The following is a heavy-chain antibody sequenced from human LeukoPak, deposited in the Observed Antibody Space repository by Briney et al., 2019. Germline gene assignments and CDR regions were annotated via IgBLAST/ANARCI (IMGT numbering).Heavy chain of an antibody. CDR1: GFTFSSYS. Sequence: HAGGSLRLSCTASGFTFSSYSINWVRQAPGKGLEWVSIISASGDIAFYADSVKGRFTISRVNSKNTLYLHMNTLRADDTAVYYCAKRMDITTHTSNRELDYWGQGTLVTVSS. J-gene: IGHJ4*02. D-gene: IGHD2-2*03. V-gene: IGHV3-23*01. CDR3: AKRMDITTHTSNRELDY. CDR2: ISASGDIA.